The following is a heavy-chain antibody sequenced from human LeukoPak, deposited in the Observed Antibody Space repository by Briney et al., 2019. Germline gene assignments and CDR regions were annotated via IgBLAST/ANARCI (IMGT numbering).Heavy chain of an antibody. Sequence: GGSLRLSCAASGFTVSSNYMSWVRQAPGKGLEWVSVIYSGGSTYYADSVKGRFTISRDNSKNTLYLQMNSLRAEDTAVYYCAKMAVAATVIDYWGQGTLVTVSS. V-gene: IGHV3-53*01. CDR1: GFTVSSNY. CDR2: IYSGGST. CDR3: AKMAVAATVIDY. J-gene: IGHJ4*02. D-gene: IGHD6-19*01.